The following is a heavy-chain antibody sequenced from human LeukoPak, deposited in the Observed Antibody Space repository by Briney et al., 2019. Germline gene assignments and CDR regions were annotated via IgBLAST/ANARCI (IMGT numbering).Heavy chain of an antibody. CDR3: AKDTSSSWTADY. V-gene: IGHV1-2*03. D-gene: IGHD6-13*01. CDR2: INPNSGGT. CDR1: GYTFTGYY. J-gene: IGHJ4*02. Sequence: LVASVKVSCKASGYTFTGYYMHWVRQAPGQGLEWMGWINPNSGGTNYAQKFQGRVTMTRNTSIRTAYMELSSLRSEDTAVYYCAKDTSSSWTADYWGQGTLVTVSS.